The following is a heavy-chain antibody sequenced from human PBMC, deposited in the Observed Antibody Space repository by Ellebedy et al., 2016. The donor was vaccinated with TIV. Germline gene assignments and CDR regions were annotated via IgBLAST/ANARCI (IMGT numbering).Heavy chain of an antibody. CDR1: GFTFSDYS. CDR2: ISSSGSTI. J-gene: IGHJ4*02. CDR3: AKAIRHDPDIAAAGTYYFDY. V-gene: IGHV3-11*01. D-gene: IGHD6-13*01. Sequence: GESLKISCAASGFTFSDYSMNWIRQTPGKGLEWVSYISSSGSTIYYADSVKGRFTISRDSSKNTLYLQMNSLRAEDTALYYCAKAIRHDPDIAAAGTYYFDYWGQGTLVTVSS.